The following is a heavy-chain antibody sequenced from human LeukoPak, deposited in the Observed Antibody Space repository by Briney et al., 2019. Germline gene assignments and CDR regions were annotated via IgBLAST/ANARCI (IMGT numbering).Heavy chain of an antibody. Sequence: PSETLSLTCTVSGGSISSYHWSWIRQPPGKGLEWIGYVYYSGSTNYNPSLKSRVTISVDTSKNQFSLKLSSVTAADTAVYYCARSSGVLYYYYMDVWGKGTTVTVSS. CDR1: GGSISSYH. D-gene: IGHD3-10*01. CDR2: VYYSGST. CDR3: ARSSGVLYYYYMDV. J-gene: IGHJ6*03. V-gene: IGHV4-59*01.